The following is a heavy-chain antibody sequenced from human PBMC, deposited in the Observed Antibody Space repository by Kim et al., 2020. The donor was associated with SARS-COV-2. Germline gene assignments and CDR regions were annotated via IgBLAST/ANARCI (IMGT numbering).Heavy chain of an antibody. CDR3: NTDIVVVPAEDYYYYMDV. V-gene: IGHV3-15*01. D-gene: IGHD2-2*01. J-gene: IGHJ6*03. Sequence: KGRFTISRDDSKNTLYLQMNSLKTEDTAVYYCNTDIVVVPAEDYYYYMDVWGKGTTVTVSS.